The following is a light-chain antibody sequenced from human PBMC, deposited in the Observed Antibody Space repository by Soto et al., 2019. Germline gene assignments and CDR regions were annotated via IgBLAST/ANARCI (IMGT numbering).Light chain of an antibody. Sequence: EIVLTQSPGTLSLSPGERATLSCGASQSVTSNYLAWYQQKPGQAPRLLIFGASIRVKGIPDRFIGSGSGTDFTLTISRLEHEDFEVYYCQHYVTSLTTLGQGTKV. CDR1: QSVTSNY. CDR2: GAS. V-gene: IGKV3-20*01. CDR3: QHYVTSLTT. J-gene: IGKJ1*01.